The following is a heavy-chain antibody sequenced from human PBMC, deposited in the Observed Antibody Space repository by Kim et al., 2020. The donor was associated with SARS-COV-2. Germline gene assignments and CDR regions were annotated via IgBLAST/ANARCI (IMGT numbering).Heavy chain of an antibody. J-gene: IGHJ6*02. Sequence: TEYAASVKGRFTISRDDSKSIAYLQMNSLKTEDTAVYYCTRVSYYYGMDVWGQGTTVTVSS. CDR3: TRVSYYYGMDV. V-gene: IGHV3-49*02. CDR2: T.